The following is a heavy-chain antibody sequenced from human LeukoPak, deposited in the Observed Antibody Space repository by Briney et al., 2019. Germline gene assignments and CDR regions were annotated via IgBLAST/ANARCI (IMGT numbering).Heavy chain of an antibody. CDR2: ISSSGSYT. D-gene: IGHD3-10*01. CDR3: AREAYYGSGVRFSYYYGMDV. J-gene: IGHJ6*02. Sequence: GGSLRLSCAASGFTFSDYYMSWTRQAPGKGLEWVSYISSSGSYTNYADSVKGRFTISRDNAKNSLYLQMNSLRAEDTAVYYCAREAYYGSGVRFSYYYGMDVWGQGTTVTVSS. CDR1: GFTFSDYY. V-gene: IGHV3-11*05.